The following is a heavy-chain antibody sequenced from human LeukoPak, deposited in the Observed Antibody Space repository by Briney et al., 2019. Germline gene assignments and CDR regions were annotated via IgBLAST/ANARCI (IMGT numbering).Heavy chain of an antibody. J-gene: IGHJ4*02. D-gene: IGHD2-2*02. CDR2: MNPNSGNT. V-gene: IGHV1-8*01. CDR1: GYTFTSYD. Sequence: GASVKVSCKASGYTFTSYDINWVRQATGQGLEWMGWMNPNSGNTGYAQKFQGRVTMTRNTSISTAYMELSSLRSEDTAVYYCATDRPRGGVGPAAIEAYWGQGTLVTVSS. CDR3: ATDRPRGGVGPAAIEAY.